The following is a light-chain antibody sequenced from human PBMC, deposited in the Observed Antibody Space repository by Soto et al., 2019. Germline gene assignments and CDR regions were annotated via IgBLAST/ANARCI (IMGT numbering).Light chain of an antibody. CDR3: QQYGSSALT. Sequence: IVLTQSPGTLSLSPGERATFFCRASQSVSSIYLAWYQQKPGQAPRLLIYGASSRATGIPDRFSGSGSGTDFTLTISRLEPEDFAVYYCQQYGSSALTFGGGTKVDIK. J-gene: IGKJ4*01. CDR2: GAS. CDR1: QSVSSIY. V-gene: IGKV3-20*01.